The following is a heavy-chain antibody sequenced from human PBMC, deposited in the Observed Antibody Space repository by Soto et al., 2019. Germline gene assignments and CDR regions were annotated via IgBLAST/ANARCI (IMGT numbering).Heavy chain of an antibody. V-gene: IGHV3-53*01. CDR3: AREGYCSSTSCSYYYYYGMDV. Sequence: GGSLRLSCAASGFTVSSYYMSWVRQAPGKGLEWVSVIYSGGSTYYADSVKGRFTISRDISKNTLYLQMNSLRAEDTAVYYCAREGYCSSTSCSYYYYYGMDVWGQGTTVTVSS. CDR2: IYSGGST. CDR1: GFTVSSYY. J-gene: IGHJ6*02. D-gene: IGHD2-2*01.